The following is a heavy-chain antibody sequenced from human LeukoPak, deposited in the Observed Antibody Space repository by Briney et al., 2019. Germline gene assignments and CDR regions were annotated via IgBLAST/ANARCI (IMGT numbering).Heavy chain of an antibody. CDR2: ISGSGGST. V-gene: IGHV3-23*01. J-gene: IGHJ4*02. CDR3: ANDENRGWYRPWGVDY. CDR1: GFTFSSYA. D-gene: IGHD6-19*01. Sequence: GGSLRLSCAASGFTFSSYAMSWVRQAPGKGLEWVSAISGSGGSTYYADSVKGRFTISRDNSKNTLYLQMNSLRGEDTAVYYCANDENRGWYRPWGVDYWGQGTLVTVSS.